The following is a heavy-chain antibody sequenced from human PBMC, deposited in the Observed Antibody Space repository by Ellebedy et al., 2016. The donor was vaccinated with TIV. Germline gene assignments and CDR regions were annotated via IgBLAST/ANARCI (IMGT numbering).Heavy chain of an antibody. J-gene: IGHJ4*02. V-gene: IGHV3-73*01. CDR3: TRLAVAATGYFDY. Sequence: GESLKISCAASGFTFSGSAMHWVRQASGKGLEWAGRIRSKANSYATAYAASVKGRFTISRDDSKNTAYLQMNSLKTEDTAVYYCTRLAVAATGYFDYWGQGTLVTVSS. D-gene: IGHD6-19*01. CDR2: IRSKANSYAT. CDR1: GFTFSGSA.